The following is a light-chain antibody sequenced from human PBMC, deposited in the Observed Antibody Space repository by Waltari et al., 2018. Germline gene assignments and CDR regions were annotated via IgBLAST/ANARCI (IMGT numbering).Light chain of an antibody. CDR2: DAS. CDR3: QQRINWPPT. V-gene: IGKV3-11*01. J-gene: IGKJ4*01. CDR1: QSVSSY. Sequence: EIVLTQSPGTLSLSPGERATLSCRVSQSVSSYLAWYQQKPGQAPRLLIYDASNRATGIPARFSGSGSGTDFTLTISSLEPEDFAVYYCQQRINWPPTFGGGTKVEIK.